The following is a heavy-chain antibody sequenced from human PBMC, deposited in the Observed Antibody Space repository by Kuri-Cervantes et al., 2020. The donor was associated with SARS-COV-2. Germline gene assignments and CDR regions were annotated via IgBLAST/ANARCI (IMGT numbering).Heavy chain of an antibody. J-gene: IGHJ4*02. CDR2: ISSSSSNT. CDR3: AKVITAGYSSGWSFDY. V-gene: IGHV3-11*05. D-gene: IGHD6-19*01. Sequence: GGPLRPSCAASGFTFSDYYMSWIRQAPGKGLEWVSYISSSSSNTNYADSVKGRFTISRDNSKNTLYLQMNSLRAEDTAVYYCAKVITAGYSSGWSFDYWGQGTLVTVSS. CDR1: GFTFSDYY.